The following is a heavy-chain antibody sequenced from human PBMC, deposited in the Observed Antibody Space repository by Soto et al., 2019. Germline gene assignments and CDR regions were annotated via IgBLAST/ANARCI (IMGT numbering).Heavy chain of an antibody. J-gene: IGHJ6*01. CDR2: IIPISGTA. CDR3: ASSQGSSTSLEIYYYYYYGMDV. D-gene: IGHD2-2*01. V-gene: IGHV1-69*01. CDR1: GGTFSSYA. Sequence: QVQLVQSGAEVKKPGSSVKVSCKASGGTFSSYAISWVRQAPGQGLEWMGGIIPISGTANYAQKFQGRVTITADESTSTAYMGLSSMRSEDTAVYYCASSQGSSTSLEIYYYYYYGMDVWGQGTTVTVSS.